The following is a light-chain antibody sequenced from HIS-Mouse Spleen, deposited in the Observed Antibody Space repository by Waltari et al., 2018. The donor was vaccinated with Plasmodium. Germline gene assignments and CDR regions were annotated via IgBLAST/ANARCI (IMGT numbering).Light chain of an antibody. CDR2: GAS. V-gene: IGKV3-15*01. CDR1: PSVSSN. J-gene: IGKJ3*01. CDR3: QQYNNWSFT. Sequence: EIVMTQSPATLSVSPGERATLSCRASPSVSSNLAWYQQTPGQAHRLLIYGASTRATGIPARFSGSGSGTEFTLTISSLQSEDFAVYYCQQYNNWSFTFGPGTKVDIK.